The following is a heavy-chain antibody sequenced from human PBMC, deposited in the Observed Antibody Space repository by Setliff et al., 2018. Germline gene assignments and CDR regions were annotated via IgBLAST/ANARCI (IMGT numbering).Heavy chain of an antibody. CDR3: ARESRFGYSGYDCAFDF. V-gene: IGHV4-59*02. J-gene: IGHJ4*02. D-gene: IGHD5-12*01. Sequence: SETLSLTCTVSGGSVRNHYWSWIRQPPGKGLEWIGYVYHSGSTNYNPSLTSRVTMSVDTSKNQFSLKLSSVTAADTAVYYCARESRFGYSGYDCAFDFWGQGMRVTVS. CDR2: VYHSGST. CDR1: GGSVRNHY.